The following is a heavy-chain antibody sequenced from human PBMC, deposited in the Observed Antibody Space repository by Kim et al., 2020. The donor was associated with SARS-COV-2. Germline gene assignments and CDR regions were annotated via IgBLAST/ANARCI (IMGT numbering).Heavy chain of an antibody. CDR2: ISGSGGST. CDR1: GFTFSSYA. CDR3: AKDRRQLGYGSGSTPYYYYGMDV. D-gene: IGHD3-10*01. V-gene: IGHV3-23*01. J-gene: IGHJ6*02. Sequence: GGSLRLSCAASGFTFSSYAMSWVRQAPGKGLEWVSAISGSGGSTYYADSVKGRFTISRDNSKNTLYLQMNSLRAEDTAVYYCAKDRRQLGYGSGSTPYYYYGMDVWGQGTTVTVSS.